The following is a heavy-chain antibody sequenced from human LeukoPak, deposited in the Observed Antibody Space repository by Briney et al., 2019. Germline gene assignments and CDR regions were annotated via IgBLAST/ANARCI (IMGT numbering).Heavy chain of an antibody. D-gene: IGHD4/OR15-4a*01. CDR2: INHSGST. V-gene: IGHV4-34*01. CDR1: GGSFSGYF. CDR3: ARFPAPQSRGLWVAFDI. J-gene: IGHJ3*02. Sequence: PSETLSLTCTIYGGSFSGYFWSWIRQPPGKGLEWIGEINHSGSTNYNPSLKSRVSISIDTSKNHFSLKLSSVTAADTAVYYCARFPAPQSRGLWVAFDIWGQGTMVTVSS.